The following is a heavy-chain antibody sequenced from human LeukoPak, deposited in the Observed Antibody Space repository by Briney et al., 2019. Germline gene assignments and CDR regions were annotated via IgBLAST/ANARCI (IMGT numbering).Heavy chain of an antibody. CDR2: INHSGST. V-gene: IGHV4-34*01. CDR3: AKAKYGSGSYYNRNNWFDP. D-gene: IGHD3-10*01. J-gene: IGHJ5*02. Sequence: PSETLSLTCAVYGGSFSGYYWSWIRQPPGKGLEWLREINHSGSTNYNPSLKSRVTISVETSKNQFSLKLSSVTAADTAVYYCAKAKYGSGSYYNRNNWFDPWGQGTLVTVSS. CDR1: GGSFSGYY.